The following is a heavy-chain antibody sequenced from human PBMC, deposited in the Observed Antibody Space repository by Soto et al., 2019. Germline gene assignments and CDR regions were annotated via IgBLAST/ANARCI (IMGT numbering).Heavy chain of an antibody. CDR2: ISYDGSNK. CDR1: GFTFSSYG. Sequence: GGSLRLSCAASGFTFSSYGMHWVRQAPGKGLEWVAVISYDGSNKYYADSVKGRFTISRDNSKNTLYLQMNSLRAEDTAVYYCAKAPEYYDFWSGYYKDNWFDPWGQGTLVTVS. CDR3: AKAPEYYDFWSGYYKDNWFDP. J-gene: IGHJ5*02. V-gene: IGHV3-30*18. D-gene: IGHD3-3*01.